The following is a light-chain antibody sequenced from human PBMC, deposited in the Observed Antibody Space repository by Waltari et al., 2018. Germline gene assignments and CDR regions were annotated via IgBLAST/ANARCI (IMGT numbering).Light chain of an antibody. V-gene: IGLV2-11*01. CDR3: CSYAGSYTWV. CDR1: RGDFGGFNF. Sequence: QSALTQPRSVSGSPGQSVTISCTGTRGDFGGFNFVSWYQQHPGKAPKLRLYDVSKRPSGVPNRCSASKSGNTASLTISGLQAEDEADYYCCSYAGSYTWVFGGGTKLTVL. J-gene: IGLJ3*02. CDR2: DVS.